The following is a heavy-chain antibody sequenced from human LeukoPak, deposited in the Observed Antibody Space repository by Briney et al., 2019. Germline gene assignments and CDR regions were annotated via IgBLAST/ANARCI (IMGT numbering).Heavy chain of an antibody. V-gene: IGHV3-21*01. Sequence: GGSLRLSCAASGFTFSSYSMNWVRQAPGKGLEWVSSISSSSSYIYYADSVKGRFTISRENAKNSLYLQMNSLRAGDTAVYYCARVSRGDAFDIWGQGTMVTVSS. CDR3: ARVSRGDAFDI. CDR1: GFTFSSYS. J-gene: IGHJ3*02. CDR2: ISSSSSYI.